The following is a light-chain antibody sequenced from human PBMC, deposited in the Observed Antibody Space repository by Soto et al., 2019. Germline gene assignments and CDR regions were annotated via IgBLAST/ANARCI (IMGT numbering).Light chain of an antibody. V-gene: IGLV1-44*01. J-gene: IGLJ2*01. CDR1: SSNIGGNS. CDR2: SDD. Sequence: QSALTQPPSASGTPGQRVTISCSGSSSNIGGNSVNWYQHLPGTAPKILMYSDDERPSGVPDRFSGSKSGTSASLAISGLQSEDEADYYCAAWDDSLNGPVFGGGTKLTVL. CDR3: AAWDDSLNGPV.